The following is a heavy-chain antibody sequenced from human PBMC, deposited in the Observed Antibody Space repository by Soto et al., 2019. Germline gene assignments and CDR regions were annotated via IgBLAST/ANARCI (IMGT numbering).Heavy chain of an antibody. CDR1: GYTFSSYG. Sequence: QVQLVQSGAEVKKPGASVKVSCKASGYTFSSYGISWVRQAPGQGLEWMGWISAYNGNTNYAQKLQGRVTMTADTSTGTAYMEVRSLRADGTAVYYCARSIAAAVDLGYWGQGTLVTVSS. J-gene: IGHJ4*02. CDR2: ISAYNGNT. V-gene: IGHV1-18*01. D-gene: IGHD6-13*01. CDR3: ARSIAAAVDLGY.